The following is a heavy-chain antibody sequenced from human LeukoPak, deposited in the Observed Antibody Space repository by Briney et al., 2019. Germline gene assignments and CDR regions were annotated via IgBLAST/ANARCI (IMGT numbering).Heavy chain of an antibody. CDR1: GFTFSSYS. Sequence: GGSLRLSCAASGFTFSSYSMNWVRQAPVKGLEWVSSISSSSSYIYYADSVKGRFTISRDNAKNSLYLQMNSLRAEDTAVYYCARPLNRYCSGGSCYSETLLFPESSTPDAFDIWGQGTMVTVSS. CDR2: ISSSSSYI. CDR3: ARPLNRYCSGGSCYSETLLFPESSTPDAFDI. V-gene: IGHV3-21*01. D-gene: IGHD2-15*01. J-gene: IGHJ3*02.